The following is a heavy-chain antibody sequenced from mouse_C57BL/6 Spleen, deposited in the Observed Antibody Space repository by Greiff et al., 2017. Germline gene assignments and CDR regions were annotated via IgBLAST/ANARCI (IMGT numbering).Heavy chain of an antibody. J-gene: IGHJ2*01. Sequence: QVQLKQPGAELVRPGSSVKLSCKASGYTFTSYWMHWVKQRPIQGLEWIGNIDPSDSETHYNQKFKDKATLTVDKSSSTAYMQLSSLTSEDSAVYYCARSTGTGVYYFDYWGQGTTLTVSS. CDR3: ARSTGTGVYYFDY. CDR2: IDPSDSET. V-gene: IGHV1-52*01. CDR1: GYTFTSYW. D-gene: IGHD4-1*02.